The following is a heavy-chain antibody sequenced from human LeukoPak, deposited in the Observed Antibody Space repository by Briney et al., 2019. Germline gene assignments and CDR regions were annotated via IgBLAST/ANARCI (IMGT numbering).Heavy chain of an antibody. V-gene: IGHV3-21*01. D-gene: IGHD4-11*01. CDR1: GFTFSSYS. CDR2: ISSSSSYI. Sequence: GGSLRLSCAASGFTFSSYSMNWVRQAPGKGLERVSSISSSSSYIYYADSVKGRFTISRDNSKNTLYLQMNSLRAEDTAVYYCAKSYMTTVTTPVYYYYYMDVWGKGTTVTVSS. CDR3: AKSYMTTVTTPVYYYYYMDV. J-gene: IGHJ6*03.